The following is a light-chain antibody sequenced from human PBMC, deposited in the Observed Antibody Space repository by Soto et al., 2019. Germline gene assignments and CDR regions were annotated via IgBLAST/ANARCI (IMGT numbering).Light chain of an antibody. CDR1: QSVTTY. CDR3: LQTYSTPFT. J-gene: IGKJ3*01. CDR2: ATS. Sequence: DIQLTQSPSSLSASVGDKITITCRASQSVTTYLNWYQQKPGRAPKLLIYATSTLQSGVPSSFSGSGSGTAFTLTISSLQPEDVATYYCLQTYSTPFTFGPGTRVDI. V-gene: IGKV1-39*01.